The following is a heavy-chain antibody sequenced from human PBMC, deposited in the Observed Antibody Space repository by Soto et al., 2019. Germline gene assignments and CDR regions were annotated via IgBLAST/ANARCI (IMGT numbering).Heavy chain of an antibody. J-gene: IGHJ4*02. D-gene: IGHD1-26*01. Sequence: QVQLQESGPGLVKPSETLSLTCTVSGASFTTYYWSWVRQPPGKGLEWIGNIFYSGHLKYNPSLKGRLTASVDTTKNQISLRLTSLTAAGTAVYYFTREGGGYRFDYWGQGTLVTVSS. CDR1: GASFTTYY. V-gene: IGHV4-59*01. CDR3: TREGGGYRFDY. CDR2: IFYSGHL.